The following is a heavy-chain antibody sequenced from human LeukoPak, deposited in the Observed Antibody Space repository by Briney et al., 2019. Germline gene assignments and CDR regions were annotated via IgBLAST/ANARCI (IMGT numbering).Heavy chain of an antibody. D-gene: IGHD4-17*01. CDR2: IWYDGSNK. CDR3: ARDDYGDWGQGFDY. Sequence: GGALRLSCGAAGFTFSRYGRDGGGQGPGKGGGGGGVIWYDGSNKYYADSVKGRFTISRDNSKNTLYLQMNSLRAEDTAVYYCARDDYGDWGQGFDYWGQGTLVTVSS. V-gene: IGHV3-33*07. J-gene: IGHJ4*02. CDR1: GFTFSRYG.